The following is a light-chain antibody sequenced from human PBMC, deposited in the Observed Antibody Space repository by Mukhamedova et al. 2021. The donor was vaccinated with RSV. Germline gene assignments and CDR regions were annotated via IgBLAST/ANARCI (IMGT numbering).Light chain of an antibody. J-gene: IGLJ2*01. CDR1: NSNIGNSY. CDR2: DNN. V-gene: IGLV1-51*01. CDR3: GTWDSSLSAVV. Sequence: ISCSGSNSNIGNSYVSWYQQLPGTAPKLLIYDNNKRPSGIPDRFSASKSGTSATLGITGLQTGDEADYYCGTWDSSLSAVVFGGG.